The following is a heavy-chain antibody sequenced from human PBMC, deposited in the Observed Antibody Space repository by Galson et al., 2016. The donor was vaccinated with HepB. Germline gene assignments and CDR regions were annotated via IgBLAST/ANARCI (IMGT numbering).Heavy chain of an antibody. CDR3: ARELRYYYCGMDV. CDR1: GFTFSNYP. CDR2: ISYDGTNK. V-gene: IGHV3-30-3*01. D-gene: IGHD4-17*01. Sequence: SLRLSCAASGFTFSNYPMHWVRQAPGKGLEWVAIISYDGTNKYYADSVKGRFTISRDNSKNTLYLQMNSLRAEDTAVYYCARELRYYYCGMDVWGQGTTVTVSS. J-gene: IGHJ6*02.